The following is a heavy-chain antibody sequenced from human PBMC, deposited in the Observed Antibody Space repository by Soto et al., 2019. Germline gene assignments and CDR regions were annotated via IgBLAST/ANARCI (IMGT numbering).Heavy chain of an antibody. CDR1: GGSISSSSYY. Sequence: SETLSLTCTVSGGSISSSSYYWGWIRQPPGKGLEWIGSIYYSGSTYYNPSLKSRVTISVDTSKNQFSLKLSSVTAADTAVYYCARRSCSGGSGYFDYYYMDVWGKGTTVTVSS. CDR3: ARRSCSGGSGYFDYYYMDV. CDR2: IYYSGST. V-gene: IGHV4-39*01. J-gene: IGHJ6*03. D-gene: IGHD2-15*01.